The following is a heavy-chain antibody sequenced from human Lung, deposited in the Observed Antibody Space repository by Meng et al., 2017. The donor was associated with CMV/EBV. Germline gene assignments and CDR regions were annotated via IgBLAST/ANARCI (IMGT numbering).Heavy chain of an antibody. CDR1: GFTFRSLW. V-gene: IGHV3-7*01. CDR3: ASGRGYSA. J-gene: IGHJ5*02. D-gene: IGHD4-11*01. CDR2: INQDGTEK. Sequence: LSLTCAASGFTFRSLWMSWVRRAPGKGLEWVANINQDGTEKHYVDSVRGRFTISRDNAKNSLCLQMSSLTVEDTAVYYCASGRGYSAWGQGTLVTVSS.